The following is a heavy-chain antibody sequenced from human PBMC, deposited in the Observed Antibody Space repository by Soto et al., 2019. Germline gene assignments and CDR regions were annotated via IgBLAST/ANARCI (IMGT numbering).Heavy chain of an antibody. Sequence: LEILSLTCTVSGGSISSYYWSWIRQPPGKGLEWIGYIYYSGSTNYNPSLKSRVTISVDTSKNQFSLKLSSVTAADTAVYYCAGQSGGGGYYYYMDVWGKGTTVTVSS. D-gene: IGHD3-3*01. CDR3: AGQSGGGGYYYYMDV. CDR1: GGSISSYY. J-gene: IGHJ6*03. V-gene: IGHV4-59*08. CDR2: IYYSGST.